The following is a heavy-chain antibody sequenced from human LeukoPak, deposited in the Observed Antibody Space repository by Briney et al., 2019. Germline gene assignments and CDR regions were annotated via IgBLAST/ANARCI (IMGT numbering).Heavy chain of an antibody. V-gene: IGHV4-31*03. J-gene: IGHJ1*01. D-gene: IGHD6-13*01. Sequence: KSSQTLSLTCTVSGGSISSGDYYWSWIRQHPGKGLEWIGYIYYSGSTYYNPSLKSRVTISVDTSKNQFSLKLSSVTAADTAVYYCARGYSSSWSAEYFQHWGQGILVTVSS. CDR1: GGSISSGDYY. CDR3: ARGYSSSWSAEYFQH. CDR2: IYYSGST.